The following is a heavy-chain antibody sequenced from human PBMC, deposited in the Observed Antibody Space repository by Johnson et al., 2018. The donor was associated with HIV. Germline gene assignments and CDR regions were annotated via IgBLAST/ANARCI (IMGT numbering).Heavy chain of an antibody. J-gene: IGHJ3*02. V-gene: IGHV3-30-3*01. CDR3: ARGVDGAFDI. D-gene: IGHD3-10*01. CDR1: GFTFSSYA. CDR2: ISYDGSNK. Sequence: QVQLVESGGGVVQPGRSLRLSCAASGFTFSSYAMHWVRQAPGKGLEWVAVISYDGSNKYYADSVKGRFTISRDNSKNTLYRQMNSLRAEDTAVYYCARGVDGAFDIWCQGTMVTVSS.